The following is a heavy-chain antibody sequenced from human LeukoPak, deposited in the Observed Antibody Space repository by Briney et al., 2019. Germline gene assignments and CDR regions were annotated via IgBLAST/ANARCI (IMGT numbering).Heavy chain of an antibody. CDR2: INGDNGNT. V-gene: IGHV1-3*01. J-gene: IGHJ4*02. D-gene: IGHD3-10*01. Sequence: VASVKVSCKTSGYNFASYTMHLLRQAPGQSPEWMGSINGDNGNTKYSKKFQGRVTFTRDTSASSAYMELSRLRSEDTAVYYCARSSSGTYHYWGQGTLVTVSS. CDR1: GYNFASYT. CDR3: ARSSSGTYHY.